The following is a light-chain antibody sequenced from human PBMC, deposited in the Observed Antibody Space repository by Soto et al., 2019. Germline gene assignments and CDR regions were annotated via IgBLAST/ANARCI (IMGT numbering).Light chain of an antibody. J-gene: IGLJ1*01. V-gene: IGLV2-23*01. CDR3: CSYAGSYTYV. Sequence: QSVVTQPASVSGSPGQSITISCTGTSSDVGTYNLVSWYQQHPGNAPKLMIYEDNKRPSGISVRFSGSKSGNTASLTISGLQAEDEADYYCCSYAGSYTYVFGTGTKV. CDR2: EDN. CDR1: SSDVGTYNL.